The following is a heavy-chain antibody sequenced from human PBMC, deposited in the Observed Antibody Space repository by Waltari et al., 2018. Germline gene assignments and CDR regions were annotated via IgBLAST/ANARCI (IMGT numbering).Heavy chain of an antibody. D-gene: IGHD3-22*01. Sequence: VQLVESGGGVVQPGGSLRLSCAASGFTVSSHDMSWVRQAPGKGLAWGSGRYSGGSTYYADSVNGRFTISRDNSKNTLYLQMNSLRAEYTAVYYCARDMRDSSGYLDYWGQGTLVTVSS. CDR3: ARDMRDSSGYLDY. CDR2: RYSGGST. CDR1: GFTVSSHD. J-gene: IGHJ4*02. V-gene: IGHV3-53*01.